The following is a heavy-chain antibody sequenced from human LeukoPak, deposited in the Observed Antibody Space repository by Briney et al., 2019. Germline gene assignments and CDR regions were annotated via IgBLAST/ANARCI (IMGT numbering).Heavy chain of an antibody. Sequence: GGSLRLSCAASGFTFSIYAMIWVRQAPGKGLEWVSAISATNGNTYYADSVKGRFTISRDNSKFMLYLQMNSLRAEDTAVYYCAKGSYYDSSGSFYFDYWGQGTLVTVSS. J-gene: IGHJ4*02. CDR3: AKGSYYDSSGSFYFDY. CDR2: ISATNGNT. V-gene: IGHV3-23*01. CDR1: GFTFSIYA. D-gene: IGHD3-22*01.